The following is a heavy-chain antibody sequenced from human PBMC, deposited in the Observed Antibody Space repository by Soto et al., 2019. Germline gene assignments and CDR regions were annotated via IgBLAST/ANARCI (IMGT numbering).Heavy chain of an antibody. CDR1: GGSISSGGYY. J-gene: IGHJ3*02. V-gene: IGHV4-31*03. Sequence: PSETLSLTCTVSGGSISSGGYYWSWIRQHPGKGLEWIGYIYYSGSTYYNPSLKSRVTISVDTSKNQFSLKLSSVTAADTAVYYCARDRTLDDFWSGRSGAFDIWGQGTMVTVSS. D-gene: IGHD3-3*01. CDR2: IYYSGST. CDR3: ARDRTLDDFWSGRSGAFDI.